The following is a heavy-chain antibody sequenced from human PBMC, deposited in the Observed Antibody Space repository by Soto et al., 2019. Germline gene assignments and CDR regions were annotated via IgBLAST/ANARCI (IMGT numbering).Heavy chain of an antibody. CDR2: ISVSGDST. CDR3: AKVTAMVTYFDY. V-gene: IGHV3-23*01. D-gene: IGHD5-18*01. Sequence: GGSLRLSCAASGFTLSSKTMSWVRQAPGKGLEWVASISVSGDSTYYADSVKGRFTISRDNSKKTLYLQMNSLRAEDTAVYYCAKVTAMVTYFDYWGQGTLVTVSS. J-gene: IGHJ4*02. CDR1: GFTLSSKT.